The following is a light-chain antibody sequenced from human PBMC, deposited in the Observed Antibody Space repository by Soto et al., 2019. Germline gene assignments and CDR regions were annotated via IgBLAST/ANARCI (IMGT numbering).Light chain of an antibody. Sequence: QLVLPQSPSASASLGASVKLTCTLSSGHSSYAIAWHQLLPEKGPRFLMKLTSDGSHSKGDGIPDRFSGSSSGAERYLTISSLQSEDEADYYCQTWGTGINWVFGGGTKLTVL. J-gene: IGLJ3*02. V-gene: IGLV4-69*01. CDR1: SGHSSYA. CDR3: QTWGTGINWV. CDR2: LTSDGSH.